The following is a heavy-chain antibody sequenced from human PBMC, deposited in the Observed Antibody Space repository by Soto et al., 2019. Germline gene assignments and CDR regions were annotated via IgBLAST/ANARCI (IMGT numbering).Heavy chain of an antibody. D-gene: IGHD6-6*01. J-gene: IGHJ4*02. CDR1: GFTFNRNW. Sequence: EVQLVEPGGGLVQPGGSLRLSCAASGFTFNRNWMGWVRQAPGKWPEWLSNIKQDGSERYYVDSVKVRFNISRDNVKNSVYLQMHSLRAEDTAVYYCTRTISALPGDDYWGQGTLVTVSS. CDR3: TRTISALPGDDY. V-gene: IGHV3-7*01. CDR2: IKQDGSER.